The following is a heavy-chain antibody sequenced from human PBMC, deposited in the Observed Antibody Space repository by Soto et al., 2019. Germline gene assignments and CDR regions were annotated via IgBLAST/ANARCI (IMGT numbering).Heavy chain of an antibody. V-gene: IGHV1-18*01. CDR1: GYTFTSYG. D-gene: IGHD3-16*02. J-gene: IGHJ4*02. CDR2: ISAYNGNT. CDR3: ARDAPPRYDYIWASYRYGFYFDY. Sequence: QVQLVQSGAEVKKPGASVKVSCKASGYTFTSYGISWVRQAPGQGLEWMGWISAYNGNTNYAQQLQGRGTITTDTSTSTADIELRSLRSDDTAVYYCARDAPPRYDYIWASYRYGFYFDYWGQGTLVTVSS.